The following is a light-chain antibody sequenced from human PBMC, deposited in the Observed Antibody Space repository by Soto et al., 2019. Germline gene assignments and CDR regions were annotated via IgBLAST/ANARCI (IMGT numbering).Light chain of an antibody. Sequence: EIVLTQSPATLSLSPGARAPVSCRASQSVSSHLAWYQQNRGQAPRLLIYGVSTRATGIPDRFSGSWSGTDFTLSISGLEPEDFAVYYCQQYGSSGTFGQGTKVDIK. V-gene: IGKV3-20*01. CDR1: QSVSSH. CDR3: QQYGSSGT. J-gene: IGKJ1*01. CDR2: GVS.